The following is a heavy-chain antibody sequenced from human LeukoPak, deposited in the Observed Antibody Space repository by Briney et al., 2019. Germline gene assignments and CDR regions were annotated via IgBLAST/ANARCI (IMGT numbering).Heavy chain of an antibody. J-gene: IGHJ1*01. CDR3: ARASIAARPVYFQH. CDR2: IIPIFGTA. CDR1: GGTFSSYA. D-gene: IGHD6-6*01. V-gene: IGHV1-69*05. Sequence: ASVKVSCKASGGTFSSYAISWVRQAPGQRLEWIGGIIPIFGTANYAQKFQGRVTMTRDTSTSTVYMELSSLRSEDTAVYYCARASIAARPVYFQHWGQGTLVTVSS.